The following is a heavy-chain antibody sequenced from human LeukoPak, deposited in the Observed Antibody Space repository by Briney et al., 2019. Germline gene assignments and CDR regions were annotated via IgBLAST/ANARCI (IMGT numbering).Heavy chain of an antibody. Sequence: PSETLSLTCTVSGGSISSYYWSWIRQPPCKGLDWIGYIYYTGSTNYNPSLKSRVTISVDTSKNQFSLKLSSVTAADTAVYYCARDSLLYYYDSSGYISHAFDIWGQGTMVNVSS. CDR1: GGSISSYY. CDR2: IYYTGST. D-gene: IGHD3-22*01. CDR3: ARDSLLYYYDSSGYISHAFDI. J-gene: IGHJ3*02. V-gene: IGHV4-59*01.